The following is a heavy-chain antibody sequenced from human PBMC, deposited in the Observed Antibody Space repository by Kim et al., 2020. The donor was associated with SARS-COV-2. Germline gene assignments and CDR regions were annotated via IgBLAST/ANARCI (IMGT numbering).Heavy chain of an antibody. CDR3: ARRAAAALDY. D-gene: IGHD6-13*01. Sequence: DTRYSPPFEGQVTKSVDTSSSTAYLQWTSLRAADTAIYFCARRAAAALDYWGQGTLVTVSS. CDR2: DT. V-gene: IGHV5-51*01. J-gene: IGHJ4*02.